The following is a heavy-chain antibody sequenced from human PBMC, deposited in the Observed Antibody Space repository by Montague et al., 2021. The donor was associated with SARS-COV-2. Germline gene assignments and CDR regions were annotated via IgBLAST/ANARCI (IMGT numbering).Heavy chain of an antibody. CDR3: ARYTSRMYGSFDY. CDR1: GFSRNTNGMG. D-gene: IGHD3-16*02. CDR2: LYWDDDK. J-gene: IGHJ4*02. V-gene: IGHV2-5*02. Sequence: PALVKPTQTLTLTCTVSGFSRNTNGMGVGWIRQPPGEAPAWLALLYWDDDKRYSPSLKTRLTITKDTSRNQVVLTMTNVDPGDTGTYFCARYTSRMYGSFDYWGQGALVSVSS.